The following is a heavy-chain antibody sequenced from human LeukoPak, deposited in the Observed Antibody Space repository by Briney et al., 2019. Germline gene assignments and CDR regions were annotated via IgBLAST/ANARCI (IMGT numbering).Heavy chain of an antibody. D-gene: IGHD1-26*01. CDR1: GFTFSSYE. Sequence: GGSLRLSCAASGFTFSSYEMNWVRQAPGKGLEWVSYISSSGSTIYYADSVKGRFTISRDNAKNSLYLQMNSLRAEDTAVYYCARDFSGSYGGDYWGQGTLVTVSS. CDR2: ISSSGSTI. CDR3: ARDFSGSYGGDY. J-gene: IGHJ4*02. V-gene: IGHV3-48*03.